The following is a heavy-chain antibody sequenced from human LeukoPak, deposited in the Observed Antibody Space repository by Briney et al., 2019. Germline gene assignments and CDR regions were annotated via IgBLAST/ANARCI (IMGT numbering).Heavy chain of an antibody. V-gene: IGHV4-38-2*02. Sequence: SETLSLTCAVSFYSISRGYYWVWMRQPPGKGREWIGSIYHSGNTYYNPSLKSRVPTSVDTSKTEFSVTVSSVPAADTAVYYCARDRASGRAFDIWGQGTMVTVSS. CDR2: IYHSGNT. CDR1: FYSISRGYY. D-gene: IGHD1-14*01. CDR3: ARDRASGRAFDI. J-gene: IGHJ3*02.